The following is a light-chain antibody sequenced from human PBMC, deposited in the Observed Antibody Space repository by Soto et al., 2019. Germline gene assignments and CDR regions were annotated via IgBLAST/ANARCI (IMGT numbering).Light chain of an antibody. J-gene: IGKJ5*01. CDR3: QQYNNWPS. CDR1: QTVSRN. V-gene: IGKV3-15*01. Sequence: EVVMTQSPATLSVSPGERATLSCRASQTVSRNLAWYQQRPGQAPRLLIYDISNRAAGVPARFSASRSETEFTLTIRSLQSEDFAVYFCQQYNNWPSFGQGTRLAIK. CDR2: DIS.